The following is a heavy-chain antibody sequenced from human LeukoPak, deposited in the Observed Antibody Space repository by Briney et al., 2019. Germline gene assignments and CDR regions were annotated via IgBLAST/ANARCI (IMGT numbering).Heavy chain of an antibody. Sequence: GGSLRLSCAASGFTFSDYYMSWFRQAPGKGLEWVSYISSSGSTIYYADSVKGRFTISRDNAKNSLYLQMNSLRAEDTAVYYCARDPGVLRFLEWLESGAFDIWGQGTMVTVSS. CDR1: GFTFSDYY. CDR2: ISSSGSTI. D-gene: IGHD3-3*01. J-gene: IGHJ3*02. CDR3: ARDPGVLRFLEWLESGAFDI. V-gene: IGHV3-11*04.